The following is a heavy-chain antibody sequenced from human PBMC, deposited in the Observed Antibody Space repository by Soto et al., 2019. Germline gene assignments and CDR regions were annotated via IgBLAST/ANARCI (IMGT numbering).Heavy chain of an antibody. Sequence: SETLSLTWTVVGGSIRGYYWSWIRQPPGKGLEWIGYIYYSGSTNYNPSLKSRVTISVDTSKNQFSLNLSTVTAADTALYYCARAGTTYYSGWFDPWGQGTLVPVSP. V-gene: IGHV4-59*01. CDR2: IYYSGST. CDR1: GGSIRGYY. CDR3: ARAGTTYYSGWFDP. J-gene: IGHJ5*02. D-gene: IGHD3-10*01.